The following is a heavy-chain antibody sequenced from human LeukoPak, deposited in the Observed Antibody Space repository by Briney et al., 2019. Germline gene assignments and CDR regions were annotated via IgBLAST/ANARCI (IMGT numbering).Heavy chain of an antibody. V-gene: IGHV3-66*01. J-gene: IGHJ4*02. Sequence: GGSLRLSCAASGFTFSSYSMSWVRQAPGKGLEWVSVNYSGGRTYYADSVKGRLTISRDSSKSTVFLQMNSLRAEDTAVYFCARDFGSYLGDYWGQGTLVTVSS. CDR3: ARDFGSYLGDY. CDR1: GFTFSSYS. D-gene: IGHD1-26*01. CDR2: NYSGGRT.